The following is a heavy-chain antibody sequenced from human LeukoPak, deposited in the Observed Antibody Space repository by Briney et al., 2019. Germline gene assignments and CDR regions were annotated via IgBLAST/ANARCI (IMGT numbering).Heavy chain of an antibody. CDR3: ARELGRYCSSTSCAQGIDY. V-gene: IGHV4-61*02. D-gene: IGHD2-2*01. J-gene: IGHJ4*02. CDR1: GGSISSGSYY. CDR2: IYTSGST. Sequence: SQTLSLTCTVSGGSISSGSYYWRWIRQPAGKGLEWIGRIYTSGSTNYNPSLKSRVTISVDTSKNQFSLKLSSVTAADTAEYYCARELGRYCSSTSCAQGIDYWGQGTLVTVSS.